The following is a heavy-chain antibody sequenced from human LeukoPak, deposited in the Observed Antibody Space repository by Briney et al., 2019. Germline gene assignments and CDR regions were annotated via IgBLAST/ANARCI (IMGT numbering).Heavy chain of an antibody. CDR2: IYSGGST. Sequence: HPGGSLRLSCAASGFTVSSNYMSWVRQAPGKGLEWVSVIYSGGSTYYADSVKGRFTISRDNSKNTLYLQMNSLRAEDTAVYYCAREGSSWYNSSAYDAFDIWGQGTMVTVSS. D-gene: IGHD6-13*01. J-gene: IGHJ3*02. CDR3: AREGSSWYNSSAYDAFDI. V-gene: IGHV3-66*01. CDR1: GFTVSSNY.